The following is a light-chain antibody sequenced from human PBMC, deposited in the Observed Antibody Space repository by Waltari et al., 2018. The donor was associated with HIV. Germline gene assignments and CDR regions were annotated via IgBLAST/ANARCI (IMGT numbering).Light chain of an antibody. CDR2: WAS. Sequence: DIVTTQSPDSLALSLGERATINCKSSRSILFTSNNKNYLAWYQQKPGQPPKLLIYWASTRESGVPDRFSGSGSGTDFTLTISSLQTEDVAVYYCQQYFSTPFTFGGGTKVEIE. CDR1: RSILFTSNNKNY. J-gene: IGKJ4*01. CDR3: QQYFSTPFT. V-gene: IGKV4-1*01.